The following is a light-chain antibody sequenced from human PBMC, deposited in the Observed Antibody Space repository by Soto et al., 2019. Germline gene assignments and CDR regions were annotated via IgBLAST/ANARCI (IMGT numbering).Light chain of an antibody. CDR3: SSYAGSNNYV. CDR1: SSDVGDYNY. J-gene: IGLJ1*01. V-gene: IGLV2-8*01. Sequence: QSVLTQPPSASGSPGQSVTISCTGTSSDVGDYNYVSWYQQHPGKAPKLMIYEVTKRPSGVPDRFSAFKSGNTASLNVSGLQAEDEADYYCSSYAGSNNYVFGTGTKVTVL. CDR2: EVT.